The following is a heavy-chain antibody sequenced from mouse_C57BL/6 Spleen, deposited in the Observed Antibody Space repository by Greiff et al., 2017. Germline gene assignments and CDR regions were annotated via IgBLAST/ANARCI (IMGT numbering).Heavy chain of an antibody. CDR3: GRRWVLTEGFEY. D-gene: IGHD2-3*01. Sequence: QVQLQQPGAELVKPGASVKMSCKASGYTFTSHWITWVKQRPGQGLEWIGDIYPGSGSTNYNEKFKSKATLTVDTSSSTAYMQLSSLTSADTAIYYCGRRWVLTEGFEYWGQGTTLTVSS. J-gene: IGHJ2*01. V-gene: IGHV1-55*01. CDR2: IYPGSGST. CDR1: GYTFTSHW.